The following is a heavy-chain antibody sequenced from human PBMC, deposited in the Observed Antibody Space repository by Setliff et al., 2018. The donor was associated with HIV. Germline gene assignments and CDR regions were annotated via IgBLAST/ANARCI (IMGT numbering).Heavy chain of an antibody. CDR2: IWYDGGKK. J-gene: IGHJ3*01. D-gene: IGHD2-21*01. Sequence: GESLRLSCEVFGFGFSVYGFHWVRQAPGKGLEWVAVIWYDGGKKEYGDSVKGRFTISRDDSKNTLYLQMNSLRAEDTAVYYCARGQFRLRPDSLDLWGQGTLVTVSS. CDR1: GFGFSVYG. CDR3: ARGQFRLRPDSLDL. V-gene: IGHV3-33*01.